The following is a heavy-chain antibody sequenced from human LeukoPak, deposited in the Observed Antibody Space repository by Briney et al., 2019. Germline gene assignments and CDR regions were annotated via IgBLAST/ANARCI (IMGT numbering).Heavy chain of an antibody. V-gene: IGHV4-4*07. CDR3: ARDQSGQDSGPKIWFGELAFDP. CDR1: GGSISSYY. J-gene: IGHJ5*02. Sequence: PSETLSLTCTVSGGSISSYYWSWIRQPAGKGLEWIGRIYTSGSTNYNPSLKSRVTMSVDTSKNQFSLKLSSVTAADTAVYYCARDQSGQDSGPKIWFGELAFDPWGQGTLVTVSS. CDR2: IYTSGST. D-gene: IGHD3-10*01.